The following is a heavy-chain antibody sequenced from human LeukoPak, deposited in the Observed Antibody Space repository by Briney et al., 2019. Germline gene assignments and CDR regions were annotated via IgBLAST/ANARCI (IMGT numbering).Heavy chain of an antibody. CDR1: GYSFTSYW. D-gene: IGHD5-18*01. CDR2: IYPGDSDT. CDR3: ARAVEYSYYGYYFDY. J-gene: IGHJ4*02. V-gene: IGHV5-51*01. Sequence: GESLKISCKGSGYSFTSYWIGWVRQMPGKGLEWMGIIYPGDSDTRYSPSFQGQVTISADKSISTAYLQWSSLKASDTAMYYCARAVEYSYYGYYFDYWGQGTLVTVSS.